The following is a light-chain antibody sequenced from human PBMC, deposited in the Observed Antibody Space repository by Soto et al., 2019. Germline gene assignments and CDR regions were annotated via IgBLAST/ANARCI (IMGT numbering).Light chain of an antibody. CDR2: EGT. V-gene: IGLV2-23*01. CDR3: YSYAGTSTWV. CDR1: NNDVGNYKL. Sequence: QSALTQPASVSESPGQSITLSCTGTNNDVGNYKLVSWFQHHLGKAPKLIIYEGTKRPSGVSNRFSASQSGNTASLTISGLQAEDEADYYCYSYAGTSTWVFGGGTKVTVL. J-gene: IGLJ3*02.